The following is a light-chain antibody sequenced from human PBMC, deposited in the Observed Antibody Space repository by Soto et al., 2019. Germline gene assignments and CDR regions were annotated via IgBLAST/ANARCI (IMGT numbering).Light chain of an antibody. CDR2: LNSDGSH. CDR1: SGHSSYA. CDR3: QTWGTGFWV. J-gene: IGLJ3*02. Sequence: QSVLTQSPSASASLGASVKLTCTLSSGHSSYAIAWHQQQPEKGSRYLMKLNSDGSHSKGDGIPDRFSGSSSGAERYLTISSLQSEDEADYYCQTWGTGFWVFGGGTKLTVL. V-gene: IGLV4-69*01.